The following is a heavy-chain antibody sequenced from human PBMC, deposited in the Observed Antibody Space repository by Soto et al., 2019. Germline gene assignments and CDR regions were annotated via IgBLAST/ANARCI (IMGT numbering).Heavy chain of an antibody. CDR2: IHYGGSA. D-gene: IGHD2-21*01. CDR1: GDSLSNSPYY. J-gene: IGHJ5*02. V-gene: IGHV4-31*03. Sequence: SETLSLTCTVSGDSLSNSPYYWSWIRHHPAKGLEWIGYIHYGGSAYYNPSLKSRVSMSVDTSKNQFSLKLSSVSAADTAVYYCARDRRDLRSDHYNWFDPWGQGTLDIVSS. CDR3: ARDRRDLRSDHYNWFDP.